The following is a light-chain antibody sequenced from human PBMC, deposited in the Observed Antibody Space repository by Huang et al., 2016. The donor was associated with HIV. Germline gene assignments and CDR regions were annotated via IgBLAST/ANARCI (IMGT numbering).Light chain of an antibody. Sequence: DIQMTQSSATLSASVGDRVTIACRASQSISTWLAWYQQKPGIAPNLLIYEASTLERGVPSRFSGGGSGTDFTRTLSSLQPDDFATYYCQQYNSFPWTFGQGTKVEV. CDR1: QSISTW. V-gene: IGKV1-5*03. CDR3: QQYNSFPWT. J-gene: IGKJ1*01. CDR2: EAS.